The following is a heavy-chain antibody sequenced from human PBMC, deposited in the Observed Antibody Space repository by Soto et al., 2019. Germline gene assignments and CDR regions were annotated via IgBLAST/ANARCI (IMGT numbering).Heavy chain of an antibody. V-gene: IGHV3-33*01. CDR1: GFTFSSYG. CDR3: ARAWGDCSGGSCKTYYYGMDV. D-gene: IGHD2-15*01. CDR2: IWYDGSNK. J-gene: IGHJ6*02. Sequence: GGSLRLSCAASGFTFSSYGMHWVRQAPGKGLEWVAVIWYDGSNKDYANSVKGRFTIYRDNSKNTLYLQMNSLRAEDTAVYYCARAWGDCSGGSCKTYYYGMDVWGQGTTVTVSS.